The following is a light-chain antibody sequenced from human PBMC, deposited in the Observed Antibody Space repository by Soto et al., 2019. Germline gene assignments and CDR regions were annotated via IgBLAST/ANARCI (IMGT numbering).Light chain of an antibody. CDR2: GVS. CDR1: QSVSSSY. V-gene: IGKV3-20*01. Sequence: EIVLTQSPGTLSLSPGEGATLSCRASQSVSSSYLAWYQQKPGQAPRLLIYGVSSRAIGIPDRFSGSGSGTDFTLTISRREPEDFAVYSCQQYSSSPWTFGQGTKVQIK. J-gene: IGKJ1*01. CDR3: QQYSSSPWT.